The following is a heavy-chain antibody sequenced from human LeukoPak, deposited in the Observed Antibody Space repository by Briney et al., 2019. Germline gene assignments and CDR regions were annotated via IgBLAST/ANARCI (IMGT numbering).Heavy chain of an antibody. CDR3: ARDLEYCSGGSCGNWFDP. CDR1: GGSISSGIYY. D-gene: IGHD2-15*01. CDR2: IYTSGST. Sequence: PSQTLSLTCTVSGGSISSGIYYWSWIRQPAGKGRKWIVRIYTSGSTNYNPSRKSRVTISVDTSKTQFSLKLSSVTAADTAVYYCARDLEYCSGGSCGNWFDPWGQGTLVTVSS. J-gene: IGHJ5*02. V-gene: IGHV4-61*02.